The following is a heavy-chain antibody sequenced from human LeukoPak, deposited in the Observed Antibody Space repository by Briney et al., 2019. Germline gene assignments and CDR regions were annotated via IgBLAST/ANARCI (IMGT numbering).Heavy chain of an antibody. D-gene: IGHD6-6*01. CDR2: ITSSGSTI. Sequence: GGSLRLSCAASGFTFSDYYMSWIRQAPGKGLEWVSYITSSGSTIYYADSMKGRFTISRDNAKHSLFLQLDSLRAEDAAVYYCARIGRPAAFDIWGQGTLVIVSS. CDR1: GFTFSDYY. V-gene: IGHV3-11*01. J-gene: IGHJ3*02. CDR3: ARIGRPAAFDI.